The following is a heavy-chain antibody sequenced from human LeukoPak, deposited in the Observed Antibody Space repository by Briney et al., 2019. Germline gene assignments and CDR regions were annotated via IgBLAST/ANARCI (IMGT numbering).Heavy chain of an antibody. J-gene: IGHJ5*02. CDR3: ARWHYYGSGSYYTNWFDP. D-gene: IGHD3-10*01. CDR2: IYYSGST. V-gene: IGHV4-61*01. Sequence: SETLSLTCTVSGGSFSSGSYYWSWIRQPPGRGLEWIVYIYYSGSTNYNPSLKSRVTISVDTSKNQFSLKLSSVTAADTAVYYCARWHYYGSGSYYTNWFDPWGQGTLVTVSS. CDR1: GGSFSSGSYY.